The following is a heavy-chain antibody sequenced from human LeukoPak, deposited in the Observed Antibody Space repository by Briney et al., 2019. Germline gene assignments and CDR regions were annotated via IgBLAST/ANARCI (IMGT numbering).Heavy chain of an antibody. D-gene: IGHD5-24*01. CDR1: GFTFSNSW. CDR2: IKEDGSET. Sequence: PGGSLRLSCAASGFTFSNSWMTWVRQAPGKGLERVANIKEDGSETYYVGSVRGRFTISRDNAKNSVYLEMNSLRAEDTAVYFCARDRGWQQFDYWGQGTLVTVSS. CDR3: ARDRGWQQFDY. J-gene: IGHJ4*02. V-gene: IGHV3-7*01.